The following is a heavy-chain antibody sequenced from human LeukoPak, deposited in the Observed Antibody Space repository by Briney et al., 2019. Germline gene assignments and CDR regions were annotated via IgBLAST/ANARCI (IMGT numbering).Heavy chain of an antibody. CDR2: INPNSGGT. J-gene: IGHJ3*02. Sequence: ASVKVSCKACGYTFTGYYMHWVRQAPGQGLEWMGWINPNSGGTNYAQKFQGRVTMTRDTSISTAYMELSRLRSDDTAVYYCAREYSSSWYFAFDIWGQGTMVTVSS. CDR1: GYTFTGYY. V-gene: IGHV1-2*02. CDR3: AREYSSSWYFAFDI. D-gene: IGHD6-13*01.